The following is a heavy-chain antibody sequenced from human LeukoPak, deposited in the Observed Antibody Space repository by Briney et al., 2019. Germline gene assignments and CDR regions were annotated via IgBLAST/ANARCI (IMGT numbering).Heavy chain of an antibody. J-gene: IGHJ3*02. V-gene: IGHV1-2*02. CDR3: ARRTGFFDAFDI. Sequence: ASVKVSCKASGYTFTGYYMHWVRQASGQGLEWMGWINPNSGGTNYAQKFQGRVTMTRDTSISTAYMELSRLRSDDTAVYYCARRTGFFDAFDIWGQGTMVTVSS. D-gene: IGHD7-27*01. CDR2: INPNSGGT. CDR1: GYTFTGYY.